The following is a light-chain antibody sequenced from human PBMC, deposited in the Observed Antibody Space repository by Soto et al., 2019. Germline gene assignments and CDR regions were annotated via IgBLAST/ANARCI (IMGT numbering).Light chain of an antibody. CDR2: GAS. V-gene: IGKV1-5*01. J-gene: IGKJ4*01. CDR3: LQLNSYPLT. Sequence: DIQMTQSPSTLSASVGDSVTITCRASQNIRNWLAWYQHTPGKAPKLLIYGASTLQSGVPARFSGSESGAVFTLRISSLQPEDFATYYCLQLNSYPLTFGGGTKVDIK. CDR1: QNIRNW.